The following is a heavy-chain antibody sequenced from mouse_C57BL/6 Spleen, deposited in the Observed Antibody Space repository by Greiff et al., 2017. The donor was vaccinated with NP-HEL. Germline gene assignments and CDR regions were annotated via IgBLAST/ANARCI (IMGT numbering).Heavy chain of an antibody. V-gene: IGHV3-1*01. CDR3: ARGLNYYGSSDTWFAY. J-gene: IGHJ3*01. Sequence: DVHLVESGPGMVKPSQSLSLTCTVTGYSITSGYDWHWIRHFPGNKLEWMGYISYSGSTNYNPSLKSRISITHDTSKNHFFLKLNSVTTEDTATYYCARGLNYYGSSDTWFAYWGQGTLVTVSA. CDR2: ISYSGST. CDR1: GYSITSGYD. D-gene: IGHD1-1*01.